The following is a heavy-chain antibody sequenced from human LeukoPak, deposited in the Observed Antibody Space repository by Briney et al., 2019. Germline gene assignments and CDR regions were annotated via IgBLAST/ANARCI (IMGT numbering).Heavy chain of an antibody. CDR3: ARGGRLLWFGELVHSCWFDP. V-gene: IGHV4-34*01. Sequence: PSETLSLTCAVYGGSFSGYYWSWIRQPPGKGLEWIGEINHSGSTNYNPSLKSRVTISVDTSKNQFSLKLSSVTAADTAVYYCARGGRLLWFGELVHSCWFDPWGREPWSPSPQ. D-gene: IGHD3-10*01. CDR1: GGSFSGYY. J-gene: IGHJ5*02. CDR2: INHSGST.